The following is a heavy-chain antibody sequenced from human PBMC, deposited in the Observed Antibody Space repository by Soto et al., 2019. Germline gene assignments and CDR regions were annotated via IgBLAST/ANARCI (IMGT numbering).Heavy chain of an antibody. J-gene: IGHJ3*02. CDR3: AREDPRLTGTDAFDI. Sequence: QVQLVQSGAEVKKPGASVKVSCKASGYTFTGYYMHWVRQAPGQGLEWMGWINPNSGGTNYAQKFQGWVTMTRDTSISTAYMELSRLRSDDTAVYYCAREDPRLTGTDAFDIWGQGTMVTVSS. V-gene: IGHV1-2*04. D-gene: IGHD1-20*01. CDR1: GYTFTGYY. CDR2: INPNSGGT.